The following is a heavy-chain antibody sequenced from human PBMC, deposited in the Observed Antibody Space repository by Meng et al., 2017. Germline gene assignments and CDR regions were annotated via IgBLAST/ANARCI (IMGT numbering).Heavy chain of an antibody. J-gene: IGHJ3*02. CDR3: ARVGSSGYNPPDFDI. CDR2: IKQDGSEK. D-gene: IGHD3-22*01. Sequence: GGSLRLSCAASGFTFSSYWMSWVRQVPGKGLEWVANIKQDGSEKYYVDSVKGRFTISRDNAKNSLYLQMNSLRAEDTAVYYCARVGSSGYNPPDFDIWGQGTMVTVSS. V-gene: IGHV3-7*01. CDR1: GFTFSSYW.